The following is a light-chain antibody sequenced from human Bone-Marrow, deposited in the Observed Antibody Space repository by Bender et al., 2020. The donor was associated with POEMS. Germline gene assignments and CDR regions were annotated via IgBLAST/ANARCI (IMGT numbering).Light chain of an antibody. CDR3: ATWDDSLRGPV. V-gene: IGLV1-44*01. J-gene: IGLJ3*02. CDR2: NTN. Sequence: QSVLTQPPSASGTPGQRVIISCSGSSSNIVTNPVNWYQHLPGTAPKVLIYNTNQRPSGVPDRFSGSKSGTSASLAISALQSEDEGDYYCATWDDSLRGPVFGGGTKLTVL. CDR1: SSNIVTNP.